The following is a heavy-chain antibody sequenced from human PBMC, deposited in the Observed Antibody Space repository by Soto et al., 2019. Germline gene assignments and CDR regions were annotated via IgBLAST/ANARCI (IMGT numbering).Heavy chain of an antibody. J-gene: IGHJ6*02. Sequence: QVQLVESGGGLVRPGGSLRLSCEASGFTFRDYYMTWFRQAPGKGREWLSYIDSSTKYTNYADSVKGRFTISRDNAKNSLYLQMNSLRAVDTDVYYCAREYYYTMDVWGQGTMVTVSS. CDR3: AREYYYTMDV. CDR1: GFTFRDYY. V-gene: IGHV3-11*05. CDR2: IDSSTKYT.